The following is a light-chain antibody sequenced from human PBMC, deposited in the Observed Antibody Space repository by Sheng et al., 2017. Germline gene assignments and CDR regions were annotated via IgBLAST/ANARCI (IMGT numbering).Light chain of an antibody. CDR2: GAS. Sequence: EIVVTQSPATLSLSPGERATLSCRASQSVGSTYLAWYQQKPGQAPRLLIYGASSRATGIPDRFSGSGSGTDFTLTISRLEPEDFVVYYCQQYGDSITFGQGTRLEIK. CDR1: QSVGSTY. CDR3: QQYGDSIT. J-gene: IGKJ5*01. V-gene: IGKV3-20*01.